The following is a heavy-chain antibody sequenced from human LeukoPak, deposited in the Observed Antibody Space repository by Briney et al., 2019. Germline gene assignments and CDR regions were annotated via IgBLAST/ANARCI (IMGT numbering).Heavy chain of an antibody. V-gene: IGHV4-30-2*01. D-gene: IGHD3-3*01. CDR3: ARAAGKDFWSGYYRGVWTNWFDP. J-gene: IGHJ5*02. CDR1: GGSISSGGYS. Sequence: SQTLSLTCAVSGGSISSGGYSWSWIRQPPGKGLEWIGYIYHSGSTYYNPYLKSRVTISVDRSKNQFSLKLSSVTAADTAVYYCARAAGKDFWSGYYRGVWTNWFDPWGQGTLVTVSS. CDR2: IYHSGST.